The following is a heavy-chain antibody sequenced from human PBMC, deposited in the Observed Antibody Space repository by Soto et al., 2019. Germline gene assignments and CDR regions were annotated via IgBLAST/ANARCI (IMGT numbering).Heavy chain of an antibody. CDR3: AREIQMATKRGIDNWFDP. D-gene: IGHD5-12*01. V-gene: IGHV1-18*04. Sequence: QVQLVQSGAEVKKPGASVKVSCKASGYTFTSYSISWVRQAPGQGLEWMGWISAYNGNTNYAQKLQGRVTMTTDTSTSTAYMELRSLRSDDTAVYYCAREIQMATKRGIDNWFDPWGQGTLVTVSS. CDR1: GYTFTSYS. CDR2: ISAYNGNT. J-gene: IGHJ5*02.